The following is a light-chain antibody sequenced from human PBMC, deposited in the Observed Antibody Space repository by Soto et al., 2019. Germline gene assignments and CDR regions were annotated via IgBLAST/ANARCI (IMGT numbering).Light chain of an antibody. J-gene: IGLJ1*01. CDR3: SSYKSSNTPYV. V-gene: IGLV2-14*01. CDR1: SSDVGAYNF. Sequence: QSVLTQPASVSGSPGQSITISCTGSSSDVGAYNFVSWYQHHPGKAPKLILYEVTTHPSGVSSRFSGSKSGNTASLTISGLQADDEPNYYCSSYKSSNTPYVFGTGTKVTVL. CDR2: EVT.